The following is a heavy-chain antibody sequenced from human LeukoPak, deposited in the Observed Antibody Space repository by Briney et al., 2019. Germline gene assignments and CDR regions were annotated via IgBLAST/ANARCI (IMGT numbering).Heavy chain of an antibody. Sequence: ASVKVSCKASGYTFTGYYMHXXXXXXGQGLXWMAQXXXSGDSTHYAQXXXXXVTXTXXXSTNTVYMEVSSLRSEDTAVYFCARSGSYSPFDYWGQGTLVTVSS. CDR2: XXXSGDST. V-gene: IGHV1-46*01. D-gene: IGHD1-26*01. CDR3: ARSGSYSPFDY. CDR1: GYTFTGYY. J-gene: IGHJ4*02.